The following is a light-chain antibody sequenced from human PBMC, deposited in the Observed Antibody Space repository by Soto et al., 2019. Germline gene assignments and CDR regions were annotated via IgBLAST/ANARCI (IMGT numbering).Light chain of an antibody. CDR3: CSYAGGYTLGA. Sequence: QSALTQPRSVSGSPGQSVTISCTGTSSDVGGYNYVSWYQQYPGKVPKLMIYDVNKRPSGIPDRFTGSKSGNTASLTISGLQAEDEADYYCCSYAGGYTLGAFGGGTQLTVL. J-gene: IGLJ2*01. V-gene: IGLV2-11*01. CDR1: SSDVGGYNY. CDR2: DVN.